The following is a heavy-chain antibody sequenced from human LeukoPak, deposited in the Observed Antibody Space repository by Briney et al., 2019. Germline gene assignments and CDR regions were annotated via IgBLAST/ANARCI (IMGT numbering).Heavy chain of an antibody. Sequence: GGSLRLSCAASGFTFSSYSMNWVRQAPGKGLGWVSSISSSSSYIYYADSVKGRFTISRDNAKNSLYLQMNSLRAEDTAVYYCARDFRQQLVHKGDYWGQGTLVTVSS. CDR3: ARDFRQQLVHKGDY. D-gene: IGHD6-13*01. V-gene: IGHV3-21*01. CDR1: GFTFSSYS. J-gene: IGHJ4*02. CDR2: ISSSSSYI.